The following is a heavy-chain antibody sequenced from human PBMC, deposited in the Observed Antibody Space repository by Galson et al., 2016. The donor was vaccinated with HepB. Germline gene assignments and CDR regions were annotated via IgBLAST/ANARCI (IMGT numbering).Heavy chain of an antibody. CDR3: ARRHEYCPPVGCSVDY. CDR1: GFTFSNYG. Sequence: SLRLSCAASGFTFSNYGMHWVRQAPGKGLEWVAADSMDGRRKFYADSVKGRFTISRDNSNSMLFLQMSILRADDTAVYYCARRHEYCPPVGCSVDYWGQGTLGSVSS. J-gene: IGHJ4*02. D-gene: IGHD2/OR15-2a*01. CDR2: DSMDGRRK. V-gene: IGHV3-30*03.